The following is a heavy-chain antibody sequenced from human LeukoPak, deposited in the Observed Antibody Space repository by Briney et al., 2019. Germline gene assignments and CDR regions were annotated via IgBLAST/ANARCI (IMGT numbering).Heavy chain of an antibody. J-gene: IGHJ4*02. CDR2: ISYDGSNK. V-gene: IGHV3-30-3*01. CDR3: AGCRYFDY. D-gene: IGHD3-10*01. CDR1: GFTFSSYA. Sequence: GRSLRLSCAASGFTFSSYAMHWVRQAPGKGLEWVAVISYDGSNKYYADSVKGRFTIFRDNSKNTLYLQMNSLRAEDTAVYYCAGCRYFDYWGQGTLVTVSS.